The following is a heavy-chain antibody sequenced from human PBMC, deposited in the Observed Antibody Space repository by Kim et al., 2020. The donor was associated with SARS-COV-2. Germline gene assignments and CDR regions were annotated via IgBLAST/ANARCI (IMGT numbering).Heavy chain of an antibody. D-gene: IGHD3-22*01. J-gene: IGHJ6*02. CDR3: ALDYYDSSGAYYYYGMDV. CDR1: GFTFSSYS. V-gene: IGHV3-21*01. Sequence: GGSLRLSCAASGFTFSSYSMNWVRQAPGKGLEWVSSISSSSSYIYYADSVKGRFTISRDNAKNSLYLQMNSLRAGDTAVYYCALDYYDSSGAYYYYGMDVWGQGTTVTVSS. CDR2: ISSSSSYI.